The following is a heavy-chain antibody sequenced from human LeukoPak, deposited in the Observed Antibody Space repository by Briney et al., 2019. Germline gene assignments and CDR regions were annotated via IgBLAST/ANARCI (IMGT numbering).Heavy chain of an antibody. D-gene: IGHD3-22*01. CDR2: ISGSGGST. CDR1: GFTLSSYA. J-gene: IGHJ4*02. CDR3: AKVSIPDYYDSSGYPLDY. Sequence: GGSLRLSCAASGFTLSSYAMSWVRQAPGKGLEWVSAISGSGGSTYYADSVKGRFTISRDNSKNTLYLQMNSLRAEDTAVYYCAKVSIPDYYDSSGYPLDYWGQGTLVTVSS. V-gene: IGHV3-23*01.